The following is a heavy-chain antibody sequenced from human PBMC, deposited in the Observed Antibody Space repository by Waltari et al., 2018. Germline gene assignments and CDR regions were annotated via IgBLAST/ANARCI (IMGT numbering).Heavy chain of an antibody. CDR1: GVSITSNRHY. CDR2: MSYNVAT. J-gene: IGHJ3*01. D-gene: IGHD5-18*01. Sequence: QPQLQVSGPGLGKPSETLSLTCIVSGVSITSNRHYWAWIRPPPGQGLEWIGTMSYNVATYTSPSLRSRVTVSRVTSKNRQSLKVGAVTAADRAIYYCATYIGASIGAPAMDVWGQGTMVTVSS. CDR3: ATYIGASIGAPAMDV. V-gene: IGHV4-39*02.